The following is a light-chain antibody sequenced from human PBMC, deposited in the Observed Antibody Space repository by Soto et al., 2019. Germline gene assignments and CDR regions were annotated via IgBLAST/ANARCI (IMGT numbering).Light chain of an antibody. CDR3: QQYRTFPIT. Sequence: DIQLTQSPSSLSVSVGDRVTITCQTSQDINTYLNWYPQKPGRAPKLLIYDASNLETGVASTFSGSGSGTHFTFTIISLQPEDVGTYYCQQYRTFPITFGQGTRLQLK. V-gene: IGKV1-33*01. CDR2: DAS. CDR1: QDINTY. J-gene: IGKJ5*01.